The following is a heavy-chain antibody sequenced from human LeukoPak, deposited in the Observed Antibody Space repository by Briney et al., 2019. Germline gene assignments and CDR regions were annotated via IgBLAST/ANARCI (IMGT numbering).Heavy chain of an antibody. Sequence: ASVKVSCKASGYTFTSYDINWVRQATGQGLEWMGWMNPNSGNTGYAQKFQGRVTMTRNTSMSTAYMELSSLRSEDTAVYYCARDTPNDFWSGYYGSPDAFDIWGQGTMVTVSS. CDR1: GYTFTSYD. CDR3: ARDTPNDFWSGYYGSPDAFDI. D-gene: IGHD3-3*01. J-gene: IGHJ3*02. CDR2: MNPNSGNT. V-gene: IGHV1-8*01.